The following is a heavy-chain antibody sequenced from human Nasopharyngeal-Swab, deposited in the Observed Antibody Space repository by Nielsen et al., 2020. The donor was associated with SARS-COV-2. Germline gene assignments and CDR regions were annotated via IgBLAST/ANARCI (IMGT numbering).Heavy chain of an antibody. V-gene: IGHV3-74*01. Sequence: GESLKISCVASGVIFSKYWMHWVRQAPGKGLVWVSRVNEDGSRTDYADSVRGRFTISRDNAKNTLYLQMNSLRAEDTAVYYCAKDLIAAAGTPFDYWGQGTLVTVSS. J-gene: IGHJ4*02. D-gene: IGHD6-13*01. CDR1: GVIFSKYW. CDR2: VNEDGSRT. CDR3: AKDLIAAAGTPFDY.